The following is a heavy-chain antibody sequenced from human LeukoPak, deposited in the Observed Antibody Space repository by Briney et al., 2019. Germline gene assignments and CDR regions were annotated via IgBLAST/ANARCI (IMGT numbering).Heavy chain of an antibody. CDR1: GFTLSSYS. J-gene: IGHJ4*02. Sequence: GSLRLSCAASGFTLSSYSMNWVRQAPGKGLEWVSSISSSSSYIYYADSVKGRFTISRDNAKNSLYLQMNSLRAEDTAVYYCARSSCYGSGSYTLDYWGQGTLVTVSS. CDR3: ARSSCYGSGSYTLDY. CDR2: ISSSSSYI. D-gene: IGHD3-10*01. V-gene: IGHV3-21*01.